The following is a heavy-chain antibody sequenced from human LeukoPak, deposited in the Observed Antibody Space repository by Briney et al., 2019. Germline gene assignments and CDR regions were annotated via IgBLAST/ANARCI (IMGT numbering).Heavy chain of an antibody. J-gene: IGHJ6*03. D-gene: IGHD6-19*01. V-gene: IGHV3-74*01. CDR3: ARGGYSSGWDYYYYYMDV. CDR1: GFTFSSYW. Sequence: GGSLRPSCAASGFTFSSYWMHWVRQAPGKGLVWVSRINSDGSSTSYADSVKGRFTISRDNAKNTLYLQMNSLRAEDTAVYYCARGGYSSGWDYYYYYMDVWGKGTTVTVSS. CDR2: INSDGSST.